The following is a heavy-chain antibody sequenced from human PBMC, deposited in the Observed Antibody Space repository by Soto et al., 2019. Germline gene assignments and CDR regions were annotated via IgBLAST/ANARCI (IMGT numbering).Heavy chain of an antibody. V-gene: IGHV1-18*01. CDR3: ARYQPYSTGYYYFDQ. J-gene: IGHJ4*02. Sequence: QVPLVQSGAEVKKPGASVKVSCKTSGYNCTTYGVSWVRQAPGQGLEWMGWISGHNGHANYAQTFQGRVTMTTDTSTTTAYMELRSLRSDDTAVYYCARYQPYSTGYYYFDQWGQGTLAIVTS. CDR1: GYNCTTYG. CDR2: ISGHNGHA. D-gene: IGHD6-19*01.